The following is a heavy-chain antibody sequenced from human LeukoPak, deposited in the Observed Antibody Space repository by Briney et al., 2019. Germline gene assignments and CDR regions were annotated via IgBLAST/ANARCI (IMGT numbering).Heavy chain of an antibody. CDR2: INPNSGGT. V-gene: IGHV1-2*02. Sequence: GASVKVSCKASRDSLNDYYIHWVRQAPGQGLEWMGGINPNSGGTNSAQKFQGRVTMTRDTTIGTVYMEVTGLRTDDTAVYYRASGFGVNYFYYLDVWGKGTTVTVSS. CDR1: RDSLNDYY. D-gene: IGHD3-3*01. J-gene: IGHJ6*03. CDR3: ASGFGVNYFYYLDV.